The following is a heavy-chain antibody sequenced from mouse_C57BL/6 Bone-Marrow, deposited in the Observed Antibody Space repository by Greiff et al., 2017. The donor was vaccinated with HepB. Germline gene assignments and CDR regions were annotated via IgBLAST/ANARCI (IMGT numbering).Heavy chain of an antibody. D-gene: IGHD1-1*01. CDR3: ARSTTVVPFDY. J-gene: IGHJ2*01. CDR1: GYSFTGYY. V-gene: IGHV1-42*01. Sequence: DVKLQESGPELVKPGASVKISCKASGYSFTGYYMNWVKQSPEKSLEWIGEINPSTGGTTYNQKFKAKATLTVDKSSSTAYMQLKSLTSEDSAVYYCARSTTVVPFDYWGQGTTLTVSS. CDR2: INPSTGGT.